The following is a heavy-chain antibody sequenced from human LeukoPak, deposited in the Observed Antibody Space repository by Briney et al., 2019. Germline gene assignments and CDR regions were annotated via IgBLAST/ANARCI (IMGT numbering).Heavy chain of an antibody. CDR1: GGSFSGYY. J-gene: IGHJ5*02. Sequence: PSETLSLTCAVYGGSFSGYYWSWIRQPPGKGLEWIGEINHSGSTNYNPSLKSRVTISVDTSKNQFSLKLSSVTAADTAVYYCARGSLRGYSYGYSANWFDPWGQGTLVTVSS. CDR2: INHSGST. V-gene: IGHV4-34*01. D-gene: IGHD5-18*01. CDR3: ARGSLRGYSYGYSANWFDP.